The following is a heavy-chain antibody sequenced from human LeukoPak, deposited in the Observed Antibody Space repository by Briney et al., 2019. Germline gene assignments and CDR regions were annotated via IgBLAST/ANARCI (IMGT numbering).Heavy chain of an antibody. CDR1: GGSISSSSYY. CDR2: IYYSGST. D-gene: IGHD4-17*01. J-gene: IGHJ3*02. Sequence: SETLSLTCTVSGGSISSSSYYWGWIRQPPGKGLEWIGSIYYSGSTYYNPSLKSRVTISVDTSKNQFSLKLSSVTAADTAVYYCARGSQMNYGIPGAFDIWGQGTMVTVSS. V-gene: IGHV4-39*07. CDR3: ARGSQMNYGIPGAFDI.